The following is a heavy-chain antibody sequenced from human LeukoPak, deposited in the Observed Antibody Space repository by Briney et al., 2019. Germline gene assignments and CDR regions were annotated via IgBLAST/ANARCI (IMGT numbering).Heavy chain of an antibody. J-gene: IGHJ4*02. CDR2: INPNSGGT. D-gene: IGHD2-2*01. Sequence: ASVKVSCKASGYTFTGYYMHWVRQAPGQGLEWMGGINPNSGGTNYAQKFQGRVTMTRDTSISTAYMELSRLRSDDTAVYYCARQYCSSTSCYGSPDYWGQGTLVTVSS. CDR1: GYTFTGYY. V-gene: IGHV1-2*02. CDR3: ARQYCSSTSCYGSPDY.